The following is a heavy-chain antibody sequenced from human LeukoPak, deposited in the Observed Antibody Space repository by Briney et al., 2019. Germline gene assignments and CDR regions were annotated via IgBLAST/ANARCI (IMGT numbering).Heavy chain of an antibody. J-gene: IGHJ6*03. Sequence: SETLSLTCSVSGDSMSLYYWSWLRQPPGKGLEWIGHIYSSGSIIYNPSLKSRVTISVDTSKNQFSLRLSSVTAADTAVYYCARHPGKKYYQYYIDVWGKGTTVTVSS. CDR2: IYSSGSI. V-gene: IGHV4-4*09. CDR1: GDSMSLYY. CDR3: ARHPGKKYYQYYIDV.